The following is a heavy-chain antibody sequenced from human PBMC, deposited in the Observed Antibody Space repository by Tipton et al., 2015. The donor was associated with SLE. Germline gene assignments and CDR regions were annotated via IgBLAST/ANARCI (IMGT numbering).Heavy chain of an antibody. Sequence: TLSLTCAVYGGSFSGYYWSWIRQPPGKGLEWIGYFYNSGSTNYNPSLKSRVTISGDSSMNQFSLRLTSVTAADTAFYYCARDTGVDIDYWGQGTLVTVSS. CDR3: ARDTGVDIDY. D-gene: IGHD7-27*01. CDR2: FYNSGST. J-gene: IGHJ4*02. CDR1: GGSFSGYY. V-gene: IGHV4-59*01.